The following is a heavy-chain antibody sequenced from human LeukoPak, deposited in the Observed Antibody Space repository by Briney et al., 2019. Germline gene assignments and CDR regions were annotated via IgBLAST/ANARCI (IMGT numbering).Heavy chain of an antibody. CDR2: IYYSGST. D-gene: IGHD4-17*01. J-gene: IGHJ5*02. Sequence: SETLSLTCTVSGGSISSYYWSWIRQPPGKGLEWIGYIYYSGSTNYNPSLKSRVTISVDTSKNQFSLKLSSVTAADTAVYYCATAGVYGDYGWFDPWGQGTLATVSS. V-gene: IGHV4-59*01. CDR1: GGSISSYY. CDR3: ATAGVYGDYGWFDP.